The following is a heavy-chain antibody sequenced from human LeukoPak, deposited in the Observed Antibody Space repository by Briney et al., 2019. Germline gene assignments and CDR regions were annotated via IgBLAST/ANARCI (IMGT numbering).Heavy chain of an antibody. D-gene: IGHD3-10*01. CDR3: AKDQYGSGMTAFDY. Sequence: PGGSLGLSCAASGFTFSSHAMTWVRRAPGKGLEWVSGISRSGANTYYPDSVRGRFTISRDNSKNTLSLQMKSLRVEDTAVYYCAKDQYGSGMTAFDYWGQGILVTVSS. CDR2: ISRSGANT. CDR1: GFTFSSHA. V-gene: IGHV3-23*01. J-gene: IGHJ4*02.